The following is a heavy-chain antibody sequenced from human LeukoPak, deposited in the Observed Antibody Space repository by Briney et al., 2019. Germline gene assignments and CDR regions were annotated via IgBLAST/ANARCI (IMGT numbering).Heavy chain of an antibody. V-gene: IGHV4-4*07. J-gene: IGHJ4*02. CDR1: GGSINSYY. CDR3: ARDSYGDYPH. Sequence: SETLSLTCTVSGGSINSYYWSWIRQPAGKGLEWIGRIYTSGTTSYNPSLKSRVTMSLDTSKTQFYLNLSSVTAADTAVYYCARDSYGDYPHWGQGSLVTVSS. D-gene: IGHD4-17*01. CDR2: IYTSGTT.